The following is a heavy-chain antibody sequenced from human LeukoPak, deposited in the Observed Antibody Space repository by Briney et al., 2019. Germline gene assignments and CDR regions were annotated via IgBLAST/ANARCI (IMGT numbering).Heavy chain of an antibody. CDR3: AREITGRKYCGSYHYYFDY. V-gene: IGHV4-59*01. D-gene: IGHD1-26*01. CDR1: GGSISSYY. CDR2: IYYSGST. J-gene: IGHJ4*02. Sequence: PSETLSLTCTVSGGSISSYYWSWIRQPPGKGLEWIGYIYYSGSTNYNPSLKSRVTISVDTSKNQFSLKLSSVTAADTAVYYCAREITGRKYCGSYHYYFDYWGQGTLVTVPS.